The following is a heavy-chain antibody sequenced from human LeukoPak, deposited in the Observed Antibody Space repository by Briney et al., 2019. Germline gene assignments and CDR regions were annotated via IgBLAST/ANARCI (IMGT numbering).Heavy chain of an antibody. V-gene: IGHV1-69*13. CDR1: GGTFSSYA. Sequence: SVKVSCKASGGTFSSYAISWVRQAPGQGLEWMGGIIPIFGTANYAQRFQGRVTITADESTSTAYMELSSLRSEDTAVYYCAREPIYTAMVDDGFDYWGQGTLVTVSS. CDR3: AREPIYTAMVDDGFDY. J-gene: IGHJ4*02. D-gene: IGHD5-18*01. CDR2: IIPIFGTA.